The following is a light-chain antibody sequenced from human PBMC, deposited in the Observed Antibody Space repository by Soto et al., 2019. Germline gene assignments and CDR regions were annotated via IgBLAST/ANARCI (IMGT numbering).Light chain of an antibody. V-gene: IGKV4-1*01. CDR3: QQYYSTPYT. CDR1: QSVLYSSNNKNY. J-gene: IGKJ2*01. Sequence: DIVMTQFPDSLAMSLGERATINCKSSQSVLYSSNNKNYLAWYQQKPGQPPKLLIYWASTRESGVPDRFSGSGSGTDFTLNISSLQAEDVAVYYCQQYYSTPYTFGQGTKLEIK. CDR2: WAS.